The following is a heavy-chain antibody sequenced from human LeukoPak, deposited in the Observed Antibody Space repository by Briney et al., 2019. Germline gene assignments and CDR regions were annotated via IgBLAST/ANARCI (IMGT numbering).Heavy chain of an antibody. Sequence: PGGSLRLSFEASGITISSYSMNWVRQAPGKGLEWVSSISSSSSYIYYADSVKGRFTISRDNAKNSLYPQMNSLRADDTAVYYCATVEMATSWPYYYYMDVWGKGTTVTVSS. CDR1: GITISSYS. V-gene: IGHV3-21*01. CDR2: ISSSSSYI. D-gene: IGHD5-24*01. J-gene: IGHJ6*03. CDR3: ATVEMATSWPYYYYMDV.